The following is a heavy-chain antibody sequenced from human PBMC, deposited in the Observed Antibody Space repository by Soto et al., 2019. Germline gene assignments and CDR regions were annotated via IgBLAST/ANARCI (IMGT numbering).Heavy chain of an antibody. D-gene: IGHD6-6*01. CDR1: GYTFITYG. Sequence: QVQLVQSGAEVKKPGASVKVSCKASGYTFITYGISWVRQAPGQGLEWMGWISSYNGNTNYAQKLQGRVTMTTDTSTTTAYMELRSLRSDDTAVYYGARDRPTSSIRARDYYSAMDVWGQGTTVTVSS. CDR2: ISSYNGNT. V-gene: IGHV1-18*01. J-gene: IGHJ6*02. CDR3: ARDRPTSSIRARDYYSAMDV.